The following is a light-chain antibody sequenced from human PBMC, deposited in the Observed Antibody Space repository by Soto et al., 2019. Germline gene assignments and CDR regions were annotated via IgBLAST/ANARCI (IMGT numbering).Light chain of an antibody. J-gene: IGLJ1*01. CDR2: ANT. CDR3: QAYDRTESGFYI. V-gene: IGLV1-40*01. Sequence: QSVLTPPPSVSVAPGQRVTISCIGSSSKHGANYLVHWYQQLHGTAPKNLIYANTIRPSGVPDRFSASKSGTSASLAITGLQLEDEADYCCQAYDRTESGFYIFGTGTKVTVL. CDR1: SSKHGANYL.